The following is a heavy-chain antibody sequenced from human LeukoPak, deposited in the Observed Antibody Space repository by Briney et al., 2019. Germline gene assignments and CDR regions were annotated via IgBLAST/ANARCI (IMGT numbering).Heavy chain of an antibody. CDR2: IYYSGST. CDR3: ASRGETGYSSSWYFLDV. D-gene: IGHD6-13*01. V-gene: IGHV4-59*11. Sequence: PSETLSLTCTVSGGSISSHYWSWIRQPPGKGLEWIGYIYYSGSTNYNPSLKRRVTISVDTSKNQFSLKLSSVTAADTAVYYCASRGETGYSSSWYFLDVWGQGTTVTVSS. J-gene: IGHJ6*02. CDR1: GGSISSHY.